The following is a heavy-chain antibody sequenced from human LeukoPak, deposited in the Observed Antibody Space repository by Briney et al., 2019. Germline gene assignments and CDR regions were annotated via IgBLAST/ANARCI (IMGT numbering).Heavy chain of an antibody. Sequence: PGGSLRLSCAASGFTFSSYAMHWVRQAPGKGLGYVSAISSNGGSTYYANSVKGRFTISRDNSKNTLYLQMGSLRAEDMAVYYCAREISSGWYYFDYWGQGTLVTVSS. CDR1: GFTFSSYA. CDR3: AREISSGWYYFDY. V-gene: IGHV3-64*01. D-gene: IGHD6-19*01. J-gene: IGHJ4*02. CDR2: ISSNGGST.